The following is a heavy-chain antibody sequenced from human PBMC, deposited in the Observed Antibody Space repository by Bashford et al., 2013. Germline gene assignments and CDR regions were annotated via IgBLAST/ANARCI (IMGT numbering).Heavy chain of an antibody. J-gene: IGHJ4*02. CDR2: ISSTASA. CDR1: GGAISNDY. CDR3: ARETGLGPYSRIDY. Sequence: SETLSLTCTVSGGAISNDYWNWIRQPPGKGLEWIGYISSTASAKYGPSLKGRVTISVDTSKNQFSLRLSSVTAADTAVYYCARETGLGPYSRIDYWGQGALVTVSS. V-gene: IGHV4-59*01. D-gene: IGHD2-21*01.